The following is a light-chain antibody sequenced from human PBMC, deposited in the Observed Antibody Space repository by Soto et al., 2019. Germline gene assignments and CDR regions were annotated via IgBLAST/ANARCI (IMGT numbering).Light chain of an antibody. CDR3: SSYTSSSPVV. J-gene: IGLJ2*01. CDR2: DVS. V-gene: IGLV2-14*01. Sequence: QSALTQPASVSGSPGQSITISCTGTSSDVGGYNYVSWYQQHPGKAPKLMIYDVSNRPSGVSNRFSGSKSGNTASLTISGPQAEDEADYYCSSYTSSSPVVFGGGTKLPAL. CDR1: SSDVGGYNY.